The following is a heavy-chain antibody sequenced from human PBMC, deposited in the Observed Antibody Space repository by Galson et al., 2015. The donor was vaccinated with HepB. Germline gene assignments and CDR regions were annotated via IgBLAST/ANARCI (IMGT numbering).Heavy chain of an antibody. D-gene: IGHD4-11*01. CDR1: GFTFSSYW. CDR2: IKQDGSEK. V-gene: IGHV3-7*03. CDR3: ARELPLYSLKYFDY. Sequence: SLRLSCAASGFTFSSYWMSWVRQAPGKGLEWVANIKQDGSEKYYVDSVKGRFTISRDNAKNSLYLQMNSLRAEDTAVYYCARELPLYSLKYFDYWGQGTLVTVSS. J-gene: IGHJ4*02.